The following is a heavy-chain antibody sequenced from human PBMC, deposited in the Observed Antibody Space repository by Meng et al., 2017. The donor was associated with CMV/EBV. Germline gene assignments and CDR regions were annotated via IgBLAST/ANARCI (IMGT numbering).Heavy chain of an antibody. J-gene: IGHJ5*02. V-gene: IGHV4-4*07. Sequence: QLQLQASGPGLWKSSETLSLTCTVSGGSISSYYWSWIRQPAGKGLEWIGRIYTSGSTNYNPSLKSRVTMSVDTSKNQFSLKLSSVTAADTAVYYCAREIVVVPAAIDNWFDPWGQGTLVTVSS. CDR3: AREIVVVPAAIDNWFDP. D-gene: IGHD2-2*02. CDR1: GGSISSYY. CDR2: IYTSGST.